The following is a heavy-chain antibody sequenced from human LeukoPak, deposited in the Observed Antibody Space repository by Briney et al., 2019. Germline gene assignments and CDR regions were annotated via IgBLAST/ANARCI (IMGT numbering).Heavy chain of an antibody. J-gene: IGHJ4*02. Sequence: SETLSLTCTVSGGSISSYYWSWIRQPPGKGLEWIGYTYYSGSTNYNPSLKSRVTISVDTSKNQFSLKLSSVTAADTAVYYCAGSRYSYGYLSYYFDYWGQGTLVTVSS. V-gene: IGHV4-59*01. CDR2: TYYSGST. CDR3: AGSRYSYGYLSYYFDY. CDR1: GGSISSYY. D-gene: IGHD5-18*01.